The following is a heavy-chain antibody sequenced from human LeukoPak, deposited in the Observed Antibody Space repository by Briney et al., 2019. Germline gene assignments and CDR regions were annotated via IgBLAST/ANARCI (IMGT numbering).Heavy chain of an antibody. D-gene: IGHD3-16*02. CDR3: AKTIVIPIALGVFDY. Sequence: GGSPRLSCAASGFTFSSSAMSWVRQAPGKGLEWVSTISDNGGSTYYADSVKGRFTISRDNSKNTLYLQMNSLRAEDTAIYYCAKTIVIPIALGVFDYWGQGTLVTVSS. J-gene: IGHJ4*02. V-gene: IGHV3-23*01. CDR2: ISDNGGST. CDR1: GFTFSSSA.